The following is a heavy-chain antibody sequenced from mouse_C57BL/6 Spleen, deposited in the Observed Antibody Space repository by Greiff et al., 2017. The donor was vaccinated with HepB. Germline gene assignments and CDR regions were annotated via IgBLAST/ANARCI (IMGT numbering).Heavy chain of an antibody. J-gene: IGHJ1*03. CDR2: IYPGDGDT. CDR3: ARKYYYGSSWYFDV. V-gene: IGHV1-82*01. CDR1: GYAFSSSW. Sequence: QVQLQQSGPELVKPGASVKISCKASGYAFSSSWMNWVKQRPGKGLEWIGRIYPGDGDTNYNGKFKGKATLTADKSSSTAYMQLSSLTSEDSAVYFCARKYYYGSSWYFDVWGTGTTVTVSS. D-gene: IGHD1-1*01.